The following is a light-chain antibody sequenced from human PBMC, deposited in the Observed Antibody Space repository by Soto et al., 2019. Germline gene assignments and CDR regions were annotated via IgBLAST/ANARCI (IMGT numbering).Light chain of an antibody. Sequence: DIQLTQSPSFLSSSVGDRVTITCRASQDISSYLAWYQQKPGKAPKLLIYAASTLQSRVPSRFSGSGSGTEFTLTISSLQPDDFANYYCQQLNSYPLTFGQGTRLEIK. V-gene: IGKV1-9*01. CDR2: AAS. CDR1: QDISSY. J-gene: IGKJ5*01. CDR3: QQLNSYPLT.